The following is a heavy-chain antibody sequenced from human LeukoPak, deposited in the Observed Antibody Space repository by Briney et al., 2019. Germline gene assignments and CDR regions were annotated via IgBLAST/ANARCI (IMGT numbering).Heavy chain of an antibody. CDR2: ISDSSDTM. CDR1: GFTFSYYS. V-gene: IGHV3-48*01. CDR3: ARGPAPIYDSSGYLPFDP. D-gene: IGHD3-22*01. J-gene: IGHJ5*02. Sequence: GGSLRLSCAASGFTFSYYSMNWVRQAPGKGLEWVSYISDSSDTMYYADSVKGRFTISRDNSKNTLYLQMNSLRAEDTAVYYCARGPAPIYDSSGYLPFDPWGQGTLVTVSS.